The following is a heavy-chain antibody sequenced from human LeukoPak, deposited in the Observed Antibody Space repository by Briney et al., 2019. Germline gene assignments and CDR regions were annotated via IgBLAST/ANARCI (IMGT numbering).Heavy chain of an antibody. Sequence: ASVKVSCKASGYTFTGYYMHWVRQAPGQGLEWMGWINPNSGGTNYAQKFQGRVTMTRDTSISTAYMELSRLRSDDTAVYYCARGAVYCSSTSCLPGDYWGQGTLVTVSS. D-gene: IGHD2-2*01. CDR3: ARGAVYCSSTSCLPGDY. CDR2: INPNSGGT. J-gene: IGHJ4*02. CDR1: GYTFTGYY. V-gene: IGHV1-2*02.